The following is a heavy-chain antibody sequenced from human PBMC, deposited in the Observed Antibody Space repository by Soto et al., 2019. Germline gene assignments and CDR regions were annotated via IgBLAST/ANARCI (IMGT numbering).Heavy chain of an antibody. CDR3: AREATYYYDSSGLGWFDP. J-gene: IGHJ5*02. D-gene: IGHD3-22*01. Sequence: ASVKVSCKASGGTFSSYAISWVRQAPGQGLGWMGGIIPIFGTANYAQKFQGRVTITADKSTSTAYMELSSLRSEDTAVYYCAREATYYYDSSGLGWFDPWGQGTLVTVSS. CDR2: IIPIFGTA. CDR1: GGTFSSYA. V-gene: IGHV1-69*06.